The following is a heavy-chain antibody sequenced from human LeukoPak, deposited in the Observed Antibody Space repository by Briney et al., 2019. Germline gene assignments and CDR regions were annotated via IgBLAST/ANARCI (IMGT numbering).Heavy chain of an antibody. Sequence: PSETLSLTCTVSGGSISSYYWSWIRQPAGKGLEWIGRTYTSGSTNYNPSLKSRVTMSVDTSKNQFSLKLSSVTAADTAVYYCARGRILEDIVVVPAAIRRYYYYYMDVWGKGTTVTVSS. D-gene: IGHD2-2*02. CDR2: TYTSGST. J-gene: IGHJ6*03. V-gene: IGHV4-4*07. CDR3: ARGRILEDIVVVPAAIRRYYYYYMDV. CDR1: GGSISSYY.